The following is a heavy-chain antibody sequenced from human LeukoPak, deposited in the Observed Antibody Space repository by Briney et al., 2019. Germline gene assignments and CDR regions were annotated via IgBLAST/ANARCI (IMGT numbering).Heavy chain of an antibody. CDR3: AREFDY. CDR1: GFTVSSNY. Sequence: GGSLRLSCAASGFTVSSNYMSWVRQAPGKGLEWVSLIYSGGSIYYADSVKGRYTISRDNSKNTLYLQMNSLRAEDTAVYYYAREFDYWGQGTLVTVSS. CDR2: IYSGGSI. V-gene: IGHV3-66*01. J-gene: IGHJ4*02.